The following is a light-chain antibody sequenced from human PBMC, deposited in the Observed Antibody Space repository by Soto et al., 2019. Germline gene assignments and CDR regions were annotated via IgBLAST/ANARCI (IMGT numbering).Light chain of an antibody. V-gene: IGKV3D-20*02. CDR2: GAS. Sequence: EIVLTQSPGTLSLSPGERATLSCRASQSVGSNLLAWYQQKRGQAPRLLIYGASNRATGIPDRFSGSGSGTDFTLTISRLEPEDFAVYYCQQRSNWPPPFTFGQGTRLEIK. CDR3: QQRSNWPPPFT. CDR1: QSVGSNL. J-gene: IGKJ5*01.